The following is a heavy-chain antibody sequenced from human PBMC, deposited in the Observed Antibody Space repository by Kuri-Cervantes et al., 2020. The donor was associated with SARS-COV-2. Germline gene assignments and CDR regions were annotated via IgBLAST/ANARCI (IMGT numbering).Heavy chain of an antibody. J-gene: IGHJ4*02. CDR2: ISGSGGST. V-gene: IGHV3-23*01. CDR1: GFPFSSQA. CDR3: ATALIVGTVDY. Sequence: GGSLKTSFSAFGFPFSSQAMSWVRQAPGKGLEWGSAISGSGGSTYYADSVKGRFNISRYNSKNTLYLQMNSLRDEDTAVYYCATALIVGTVDYWGQGTLVTVSS. D-gene: IGHD5-12*01.